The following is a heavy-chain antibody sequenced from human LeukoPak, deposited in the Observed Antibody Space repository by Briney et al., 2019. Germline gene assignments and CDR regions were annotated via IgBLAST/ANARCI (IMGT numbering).Heavy chain of an antibody. CDR3: ARGIRAYCGGDYYYSKAAKGAFDI. Sequence: GGSLRLSCAASGFTFDDYAMHWVRQAPGKGLEWVSGISWNSGSIGYADSVKGRFTISRDNAKNSLYLQMNSLRAEDTAVYYCARGIRAYCGGDYYYSKAAKGAFDIWGQGTMVTVSS. CDR2: ISWNSGSI. CDR1: GFTFDDYA. D-gene: IGHD2-21*02. V-gene: IGHV3-9*01. J-gene: IGHJ3*02.